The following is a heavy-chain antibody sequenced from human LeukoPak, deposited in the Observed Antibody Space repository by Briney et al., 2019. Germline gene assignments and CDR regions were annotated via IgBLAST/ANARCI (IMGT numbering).Heavy chain of an antibody. Sequence: GGSLRLSCAASGFTFTTYAMSWVRQAPGKGLEWVSAISGSGGSTYYADSVKGRFTISRDNSKNTLYLQMNSLRAEDTAVYYCARMTTVMFDYWGQGTLVTVSS. V-gene: IGHV3-23*01. CDR1: GFTFTTYA. D-gene: IGHD4-17*01. J-gene: IGHJ4*02. CDR2: ISGSGGST. CDR3: ARMTTVMFDY.